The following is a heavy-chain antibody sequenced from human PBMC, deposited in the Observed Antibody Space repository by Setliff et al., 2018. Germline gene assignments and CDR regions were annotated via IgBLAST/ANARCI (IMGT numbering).Heavy chain of an antibody. D-gene: IGHD6-13*01. Sequence: SETLSLTCTVSGGSISTYYWSWIRQPPGKGLEWIGYIYYSGSTNYNPSLKSRVTISVDTSKNQFSLKLSSVTAADTAVYYCAREGSIAAAPFDFDYWGQGTLVTVSS. CDR1: GGSISTYY. V-gene: IGHV4-59*12. CDR3: AREGSIAAAPFDFDY. CDR2: IYYSGST. J-gene: IGHJ4*02.